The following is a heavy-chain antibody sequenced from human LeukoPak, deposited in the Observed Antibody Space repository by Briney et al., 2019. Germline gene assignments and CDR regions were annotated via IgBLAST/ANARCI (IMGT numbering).Heavy chain of an antibody. D-gene: IGHD6-19*01. CDR3: ARVAEGHWLAPTGAFDI. CDR1: GYTFTSYG. J-gene: IGHJ3*02. V-gene: IGHV1-18*01. Sequence: ASVKVSCKASGYTFTSYGISWVRQAPGQGLEWMGWISAYNGNTNYAQKLQGRVTMTTDTSTSTAYMELRSLRSDDTAVYYCARVAEGHWLAPTGAFDIWGQGTMVTVSS. CDR2: ISAYNGNT.